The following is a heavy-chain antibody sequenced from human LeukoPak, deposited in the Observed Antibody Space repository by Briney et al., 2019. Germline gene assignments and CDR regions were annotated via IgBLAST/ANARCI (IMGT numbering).Heavy chain of an antibody. V-gene: IGHV4-30-2*01. J-gene: IGHJ4*02. CDR3: ARNYYYGSGSLFDY. CDR1: GGSISSGGYS. Sequence: SQTPSLTCAVSGGSISSGGYSWSWIRQPPGKGLEWIGYIYHSGSTYYNPSLKSRVTISVDRSKNQFSLKLSSVTAADTAVYYCARNYYYGSGSLFDYWGQGTLVTVSS. CDR2: IYHSGST. D-gene: IGHD3-10*01.